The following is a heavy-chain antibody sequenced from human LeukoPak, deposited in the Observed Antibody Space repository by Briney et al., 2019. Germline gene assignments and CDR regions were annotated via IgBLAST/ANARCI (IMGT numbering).Heavy chain of an antibody. D-gene: IGHD3-22*01. CDR1: GFTFSSYS. CDR3: AKDGERTSSGYYYVKDT. CDR2: ISSSSSYI. J-gene: IGHJ4*02. V-gene: IGHV3-21*04. Sequence: GGSLRLSCAASGFTFSSYSMNWVRQAPGKGLEWVSSISSSSSYIYYADSVKGRFTISRDNSKNTLYLQMNSLRAEDTAVYYCAKDGERTSSGYYYVKDTWGQGTLVTVSS.